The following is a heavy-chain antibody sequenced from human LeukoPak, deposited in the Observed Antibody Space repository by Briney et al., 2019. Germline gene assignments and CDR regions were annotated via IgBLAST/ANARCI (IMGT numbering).Heavy chain of an antibody. CDR1: GFTFRSNW. CDR2: INNDGSTT. V-gene: IGHV3-74*01. J-gene: IGHJ6*02. D-gene: IGHD1-26*01. Sequence: PGGSLRLSCAASGFTFRSNWMHWVRHPPGRGLEWVSQINNDGSTTRYADSVKGRFTISRDNTKNTLYLQMNSLRAEDTAVYYCAKVGATYYYGMDVWGQGTTVTVSS. CDR3: AKVGATYYYGMDV.